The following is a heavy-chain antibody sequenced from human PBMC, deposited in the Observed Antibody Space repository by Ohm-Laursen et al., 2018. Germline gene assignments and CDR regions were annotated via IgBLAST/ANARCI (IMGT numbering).Heavy chain of an antibody. CDR2: IIPIFGTA. Sequence: ASVKVSCNASGGTFSSYGISWVRQAPGQGLECMGGIIPIFGTANYAQKFQGRVTITADESTSTVYMELSSLRSEDTAVYYCARRNEYYFDYWGQGTLVTVSS. V-gene: IGHV1-69*13. CDR1: GGTFSSYG. J-gene: IGHJ4*02. CDR3: ARRNEYYFDY.